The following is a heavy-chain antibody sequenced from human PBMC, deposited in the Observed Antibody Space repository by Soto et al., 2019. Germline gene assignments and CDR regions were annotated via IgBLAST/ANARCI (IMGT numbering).Heavy chain of an antibody. CDR1: GFTSSSYS. Sequence: GGSLRLSCAASGFTSSSYSMNWVRQAPGKGLEWVSYISSSSSTIYYADSVKGRFTISRDNAKNSLYLQMNSLRAEDTAVYYCARDAYYDFWSGYYQSPGFDYWGQGTLVTVS. V-gene: IGHV3-48*01. CDR2: ISSSSSTI. D-gene: IGHD3-3*01. CDR3: ARDAYYDFWSGYYQSPGFDY. J-gene: IGHJ4*02.